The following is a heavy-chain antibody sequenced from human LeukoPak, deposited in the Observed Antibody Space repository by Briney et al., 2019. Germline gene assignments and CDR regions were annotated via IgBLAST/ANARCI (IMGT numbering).Heavy chain of an antibody. CDR1: GYTFTGYY. CDR2: INPNSGGT. D-gene: IGHD6-13*01. V-gene: IGHV1-2*02. Sequence: VASVKVSCKASGYTFTGYYVHWVQQAPGQGLEWMGWINPNSGGTNYAQKFQGRVTMTRDTSISTAYMELSRLRSDDTAVYYCARDRHSSWPTESDYWGQGTLVTVSS. CDR3: ARDRHSSWPTESDY. J-gene: IGHJ4*02.